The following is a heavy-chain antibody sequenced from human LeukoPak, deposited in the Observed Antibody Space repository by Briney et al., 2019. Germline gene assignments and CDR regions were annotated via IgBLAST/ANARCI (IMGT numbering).Heavy chain of an antibody. Sequence: PGGSLRLSCAASGFTFSRFAMHWVRQAPGKGLEWVGRIRSKANGYTTAYGETVKGRFTITRDDSKRSAFVQMSSLKSEDTAVYYCVRLGGGDASDIWGPGTRVTVSS. CDR1: GFTFSRFA. CDR2: IRSKANGYTT. D-gene: IGHD2-15*01. J-gene: IGHJ3*02. CDR3: VRLGGGDASDI. V-gene: IGHV3-73*01.